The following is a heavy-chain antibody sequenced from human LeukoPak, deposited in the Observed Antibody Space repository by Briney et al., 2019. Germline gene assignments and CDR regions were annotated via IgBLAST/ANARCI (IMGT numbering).Heavy chain of an antibody. D-gene: IGHD6-19*01. J-gene: IGHJ5*02. Sequence: SGTLSLTSTVSGGSISSSYWSWIRQPAGKGLGWRGRIFTSVTTVNNPSLKSQVTMSVDTSKNQFSLKLTSVTAADTAVYYCARDFGFGSAWGQGALVTVSS. CDR2: IFTSVTT. CDR3: ARDFGFGSA. V-gene: IGHV4-4*07. CDR1: GGSISSSY.